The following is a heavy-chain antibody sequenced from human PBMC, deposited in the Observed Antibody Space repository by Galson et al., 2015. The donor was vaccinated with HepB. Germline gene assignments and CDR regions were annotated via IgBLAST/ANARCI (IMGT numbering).Heavy chain of an antibody. CDR3: ARGSEQWLVLYYFDY. CDR2: INPNSGGT. J-gene: IGHJ4*02. D-gene: IGHD6-19*01. Sequence: SVKVSCKASGYTFTGYYMHWVRQAPGQGLEWMGWINPNSGGTNYAQKFQGRVTMTRDTSISTAYMELSRLRSDDTAVYYCARGSEQWLVLYYFDYWGQGTLVTVSS. CDR1: GYTFTGYY. V-gene: IGHV1-2*02.